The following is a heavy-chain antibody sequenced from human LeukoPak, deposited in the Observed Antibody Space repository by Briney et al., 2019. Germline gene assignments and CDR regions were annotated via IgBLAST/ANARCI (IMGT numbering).Heavy chain of an antibody. CDR3: AKSPLSTCTGVKCYPLDY. V-gene: IGHV3-23*01. D-gene: IGHD2-8*02. Sequence: WGSLRLSCAAAGFTFSTYAMSWVRQAPGKRLEWISAITGNGVNTYHADSVKGRFTISRDNSKDTLYLQMSSLRAEDTAIYYCAKSPLSTCTGVKCYPLDYWGQGSLVTVSS. CDR2: ITGNGVNT. J-gene: IGHJ4*02. CDR1: GFTFSTYA.